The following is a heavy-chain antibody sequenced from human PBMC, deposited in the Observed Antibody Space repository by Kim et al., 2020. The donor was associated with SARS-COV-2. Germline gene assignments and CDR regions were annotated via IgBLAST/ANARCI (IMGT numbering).Heavy chain of an antibody. CDR3: ARVQGIAARGKVSWYYYGMDV. V-gene: IGHV1-18*01. CDR2: ISAYNGNT. J-gene: IGHJ6*02. D-gene: IGHD6-6*01. CDR1: GYTFTSYG. Sequence: ASVKVSCKASGYTFTSYGISWVRQAPGQGLEWMGWISAYNGNTNYAQKLQGRVTMTTDTSTSTAYMELRSLRSDDTAVYYCARVQGIAARGKVSWYYYGMDVWGQGTTVTVSS.